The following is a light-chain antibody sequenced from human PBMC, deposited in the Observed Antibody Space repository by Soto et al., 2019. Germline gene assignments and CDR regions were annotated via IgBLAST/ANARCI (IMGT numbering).Light chain of an antibody. CDR1: SSDVGDYDY. CDR2: DVS. CDR3: CSYAGNSEV. Sequence: QSALTQPASVSGSPGQSITISCTGTSSDVGDYDYVSWSHKHPGKAPKLMIYDVSNRPSGVSNRFSGSKSGNTASLTISGLQPDDEADYYCCSYAGNSEVFGTGTKVTVL. V-gene: IGLV2-14*03. J-gene: IGLJ1*01.